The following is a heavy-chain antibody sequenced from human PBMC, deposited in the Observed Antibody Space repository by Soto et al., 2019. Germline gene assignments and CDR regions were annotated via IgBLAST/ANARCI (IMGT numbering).Heavy chain of an antibody. Sequence: EMQLVECGGDLVQPGGSLRLSCAASGFSFSTFWMHWVRQAPGKGLVWVSRINPEETTTTYADSVRGRFTISRDNAKNTLYLQMNSLRADDTAVYYCARGGLEPVDYWGQGTLVTVFS. V-gene: IGHV3-74*01. CDR2: INPEETTT. J-gene: IGHJ4*02. CDR1: GFSFSTFW. CDR3: ARGGLEPVDY. D-gene: IGHD2-2*01.